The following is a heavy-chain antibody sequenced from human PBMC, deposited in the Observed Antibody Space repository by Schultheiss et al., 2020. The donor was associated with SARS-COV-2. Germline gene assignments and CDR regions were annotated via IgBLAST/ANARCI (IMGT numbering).Heavy chain of an antibody. D-gene: IGHD5-12*01. J-gene: IGHJ6*02. V-gene: IGHV3-48*03. CDR3: AREYGYDTYGMDV. CDR2: ISSSGSTI. Sequence: GGSLRLSCAASGFTFSSYEMNWVRQAPGKGLEWVSYISSSGSTIYYADSVKGRFTISRDNAKNSLYLQMNSLRAEDTAVYYCAREYGYDTYGMDVWGQGTTVTVSS. CDR1: GFTFSSYE.